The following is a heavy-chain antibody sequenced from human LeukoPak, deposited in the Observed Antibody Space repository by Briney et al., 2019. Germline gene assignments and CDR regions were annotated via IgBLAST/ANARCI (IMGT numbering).Heavy chain of an antibody. Sequence: GGSLRLSCAASGFTFSSYAMHWVRQAPGKGLEWVAVISYDGSNKYYADSVKGRFTISRNNSKNTLYLQMNSLRAEDTAVYYCARDPRPAAAGTLFDYWGQGTLVTVSS. CDR3: ARDPRPAAAGTLFDY. CDR2: ISYDGSNK. V-gene: IGHV3-30*04. D-gene: IGHD6-13*01. J-gene: IGHJ4*02. CDR1: GFTFSSYA.